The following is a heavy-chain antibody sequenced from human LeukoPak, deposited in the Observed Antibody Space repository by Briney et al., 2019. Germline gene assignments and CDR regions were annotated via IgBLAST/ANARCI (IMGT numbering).Heavy chain of an antibody. Sequence: PSETLSLTCAVYGGSFSGYYWSWIRQPPGKGLEWIGEINHRGSTNYNPSLKSRVTISVDTSKNQFSLKVNSVTAADTAVYYCARMGGYFDYWGQGTLVTVFS. CDR3: ARMGGYFDY. CDR2: INHRGST. CDR1: GGSFSGYY. D-gene: IGHD2-15*01. V-gene: IGHV4-34*01. J-gene: IGHJ4*02.